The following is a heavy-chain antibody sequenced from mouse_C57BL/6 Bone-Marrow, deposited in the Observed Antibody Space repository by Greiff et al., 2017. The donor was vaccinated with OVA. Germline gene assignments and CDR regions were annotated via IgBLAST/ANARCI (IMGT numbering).Heavy chain of an antibody. CDR1: GYNFSTYW. CDR2: IYPGDGDT. CDR3: ARGAY. Sequence: QVQLQQSGAELVKPGASVKISCKASGYNFSTYWLNWVKQRPGQGLEWIGQIYPGDGDTNYNGKFKGTATVTADTSSSTAYMQLSSLASADSAVYIGARGAYWGQGTLVTVSS. J-gene: IGHJ3*01. V-gene: IGHV1-80*01.